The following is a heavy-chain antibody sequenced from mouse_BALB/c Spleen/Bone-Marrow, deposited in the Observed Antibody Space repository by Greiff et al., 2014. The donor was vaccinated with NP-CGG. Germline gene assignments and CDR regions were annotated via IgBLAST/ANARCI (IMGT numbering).Heavy chain of an antibody. CDR2: INPSNGRT. J-gene: IGHJ2*01. Sequence: VQLQQSGAELVKPGASVKLSCKASGYTFTSYWMHWVKQRHGQGLEWIGEINPSNGRTNYNEKFKGKATLTVDKSSSTAYMQLSSLTSEDSVVYYCARCYYGNYFDYWGQGTTLTVST. D-gene: IGHD2-1*01. V-gene: IGHV1S81*02. CDR1: GYTFTSYW. CDR3: ARCYYGNYFDY.